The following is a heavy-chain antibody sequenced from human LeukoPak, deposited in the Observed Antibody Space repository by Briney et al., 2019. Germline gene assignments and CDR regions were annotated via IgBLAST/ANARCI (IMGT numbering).Heavy chain of an antibody. CDR1: GFTFSSYA. CDR2: ISCSGGST. CDR3: AKVGIRISVIVVVFTTADDWYFDL. J-gene: IGHJ2*01. Sequence: WETLTLTCTASGFTFSSYAMSWVRQAPGKGLEWVSAISCSGGSTYYADPESGRFTISRDNYKDTLYLQIHRMGAEDTAVYYCAKVGIRISVIVVVFTTADDWYFDLWGRGNRVPVSS. D-gene: IGHD3-22*01. V-gene: IGHV3-23*01.